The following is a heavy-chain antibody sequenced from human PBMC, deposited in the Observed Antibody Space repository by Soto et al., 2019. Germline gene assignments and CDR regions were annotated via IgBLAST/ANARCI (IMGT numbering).Heavy chain of an antibody. V-gene: IGHV3-30*18. CDR3: AKGRLSQWGYCSSTSCYGEFDY. CDR1: GFTFSSYG. D-gene: IGHD2-2*01. Sequence: PGGSLRLSCAASGFTFSSYGMHWVRQAPGKGLEWVAVISYDGSNKYYADSVKGRFTISRDNSKNTLYLQMNSLRAEDTAVYYCAKGRLSQWGYCSSTSCYGEFDYWGQGTLVTVSS. CDR2: ISYDGSNK. J-gene: IGHJ4*02.